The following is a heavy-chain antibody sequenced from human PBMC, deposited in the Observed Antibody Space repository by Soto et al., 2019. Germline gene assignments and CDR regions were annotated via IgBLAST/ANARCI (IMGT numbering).Heavy chain of an antibody. Sequence: ASVKVSCKASGYTFTSYYMHWVRQAPGQGLEWMGIINPSGGSTSYAQKFQGRVTMTRDTSTSTVYMELSSLRSEDTAVYYCAREGSIFRVVTHTGMDVWGQGTTVTV. V-gene: IGHV1-46*01. CDR2: INPSGGST. CDR3: AREGSIFRVVTHTGMDV. D-gene: IGHD3-3*01. CDR1: GYTFTSYY. J-gene: IGHJ6*02.